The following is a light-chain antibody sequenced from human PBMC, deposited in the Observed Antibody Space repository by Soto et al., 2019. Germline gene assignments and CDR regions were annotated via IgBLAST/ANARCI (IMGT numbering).Light chain of an antibody. V-gene: IGKV1-5*03. Sequence: DIQMTQSPSTLSASAGDRVTITCRASQSISTWLAWYQQKPGKAPNLLIYKASTLESGVPSRFSGSGSGTEFTLTISSLQPEDFATYYCQQYGSFYTFGQGTKLEI. J-gene: IGKJ2*01. CDR1: QSISTW. CDR2: KAS. CDR3: QQYGSFYT.